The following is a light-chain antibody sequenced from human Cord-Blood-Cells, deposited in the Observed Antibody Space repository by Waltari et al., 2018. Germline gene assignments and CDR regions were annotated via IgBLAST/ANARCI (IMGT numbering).Light chain of an antibody. J-gene: IGLJ1*01. CDR1: SSDVGSYNL. V-gene: IGLV2-23*02. CDR2: EVS. CDR3: CSYAGSSTYV. Sequence: QSAVTQHASVSGSPAQSTTISCTGTSSDVGSYNLVYWYQQHPGKAPKLMIYEVSRRPSGVCNCVSGSKATDTPSLTSAGGQAEDDADYYCCSYAGSSTYVFGTGTKVTVL.